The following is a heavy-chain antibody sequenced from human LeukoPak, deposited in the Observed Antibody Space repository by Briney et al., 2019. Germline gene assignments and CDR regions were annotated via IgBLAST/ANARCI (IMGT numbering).Heavy chain of an antibody. D-gene: IGHD3-3*01. CDR2: FDPGNGEI. J-gene: IGHJ4*02. CDR1: GHTLSDLT. V-gene: IGHV1-24*01. CDR3: AAGGLYDLLPY. Sequence: ASVKVSCKVSGHTLSDLTIHWVRQAPGKGLEWMGGFDPGNGEIIYAQKFQGRVTMTEDASTDTAYMELSSLKSEDMAVYYCAAGGLYDLLPYWGQGTLVTVSS.